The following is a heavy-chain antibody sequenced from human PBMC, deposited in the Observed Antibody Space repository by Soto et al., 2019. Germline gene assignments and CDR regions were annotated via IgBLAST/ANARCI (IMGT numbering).Heavy chain of an antibody. CDR1: GFSLNTTGIC. D-gene: IGHD3-9*01. CDR2: IGWGEDK. J-gene: IGHJ4*02. V-gene: IGHV2-70*13. CDR3: ARSRGDFPTGYYSYFDY. Sequence: VDHTQTLPVTRSFSGFSLNTTGICRSWIPQPPGKALEGLALIGWGEDKFYSTSLKTRLTISKDTSKTQVVLTMTNLDPVDTATYYCARSRGDFPTGYYSYFDYWGQGTLVTISS.